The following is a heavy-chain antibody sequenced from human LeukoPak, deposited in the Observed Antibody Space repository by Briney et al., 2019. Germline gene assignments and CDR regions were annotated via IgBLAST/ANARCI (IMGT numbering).Heavy chain of an antibody. V-gene: IGHV1-18*01. J-gene: IGHJ3*02. CDR2: ISAYNGNT. CDR1: GYTFTSYG. Sequence: GASVKVSCKASGYTFTSYGISWVRQAPGQGLEWMGWISAYNGNTNYAQKLQGRVTMTKDTSTSTAYMELRSLRSDDTAVYYCARDLERYSSSSGGFDIWGQGTMVTVSS. D-gene: IGHD6-13*01. CDR3: ARDLERYSSSSGGFDI.